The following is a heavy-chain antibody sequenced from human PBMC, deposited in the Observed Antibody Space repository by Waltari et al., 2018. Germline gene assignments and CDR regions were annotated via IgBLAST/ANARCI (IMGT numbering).Heavy chain of an antibody. V-gene: IGHV4-39*01. CDR2: IYFTGRN. CDR3: ARGIWQQLAHFDS. D-gene: IGHD6-13*01. J-gene: IGHJ4*02. Sequence: QLHLQLSGPGLVKPSETLSLTCAVSGTSVTTTNYFWGWIRPPPGKGLEWIGRIYFTGRNDYTPSLKSRVTISIDTSTNQFSLNLRSVTAADTAVYYCARGIWQQLAHFDSWGQGTLVTVSS. CDR1: GTSVTTTNYF.